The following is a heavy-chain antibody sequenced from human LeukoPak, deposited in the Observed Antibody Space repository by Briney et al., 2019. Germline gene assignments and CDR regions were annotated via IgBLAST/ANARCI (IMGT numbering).Heavy chain of an antibody. CDR1: GYSFTSYW. V-gene: IGHV5-51*01. Sequence: GESLKISCKGSGYSFTSYWIGWVRQMPRKGLEWMGIIYPGDSDTRYSPSFQGQVAISADKSISTAYLQWSSLKASDTATYYCARLGSGSSSSADYWGQGTLVTVSS. D-gene: IGHD2-15*01. J-gene: IGHJ4*02. CDR2: IYPGDSDT. CDR3: ARLGSGSSSSADY.